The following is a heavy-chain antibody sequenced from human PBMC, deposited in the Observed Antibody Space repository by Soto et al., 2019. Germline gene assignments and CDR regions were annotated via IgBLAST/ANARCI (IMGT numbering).Heavy chain of an antibody. J-gene: IGHJ5*01. V-gene: IGHV4-34*01. D-gene: IGHD2-21*01. CDR1: GESLRGYY. Sequence: QVQLQQWGTGLLKPSETLSLHCAVYGESLRGYYWSWIRQTPAMGLEWIGEINHRGTTNHDSSLKSRVLISIDTSKIHVSLRLNYVTAADTAVYYCARGYPRSILSTSRTTSFWFDSWGQGTLVTVSS. CDR2: INHRGTT. CDR3: ARGYPRSILSTSRTTSFWFDS.